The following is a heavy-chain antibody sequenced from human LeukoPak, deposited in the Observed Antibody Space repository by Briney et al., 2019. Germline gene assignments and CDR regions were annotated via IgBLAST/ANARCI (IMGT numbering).Heavy chain of an antibody. D-gene: IGHD5-12*01. J-gene: IGHJ4*02. Sequence: PGGSLRLSCAASGFTFSSYGMHWVRQAPGKGLEWVAVIWYDGSYKHYADSVKGRFTISRDNSKNTLYLQMSSLRAEDTAVYYCARELRYGGYDFGYWGRGILVTVSS. V-gene: IGHV3-33*01. CDR3: ARELRYGGYDFGY. CDR2: IWYDGSYK. CDR1: GFTFSSYG.